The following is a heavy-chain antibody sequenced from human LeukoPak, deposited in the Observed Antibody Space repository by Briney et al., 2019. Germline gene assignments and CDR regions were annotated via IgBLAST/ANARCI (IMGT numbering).Heavy chain of an antibody. CDR2: SYYSGST. J-gene: IGHJ4*02. CDR3: ARQYYDFWSGGGITLDY. CDR1: GGSISSSSYY. D-gene: IGHD3-3*01. Sequence: SETLSLTCTVSGGSISSSSYYWGWIRQPPGKGLEWIVSSYYSGSTYYNPSLKSRVTISLDTSKNQFSLKLSSVSAADTAVYYCARQYYDFWSGGGITLDYWGQGTLVTVSS. V-gene: IGHV4-39*01.